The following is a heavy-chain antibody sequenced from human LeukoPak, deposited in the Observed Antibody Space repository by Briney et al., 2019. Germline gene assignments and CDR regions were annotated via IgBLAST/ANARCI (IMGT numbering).Heavy chain of an antibody. CDR2: ISYDGSNK. V-gene: IGHV3-30-3*01. Sequence: GGSLRLSCAASGFTFSSYAMHWVRQAPGKGLEWVAVISYDGSNKYYADSVKGRCTISRDSSKNTVYLQMNSLRAEDTAVYYCARDLNVGNPRPGGSSWYLLGYWGQGTLVTVSS. J-gene: IGHJ4*02. CDR3: ARDLNVGNPRPGGSSWYLLGY. CDR1: GFTFSSYA. D-gene: IGHD6-13*01.